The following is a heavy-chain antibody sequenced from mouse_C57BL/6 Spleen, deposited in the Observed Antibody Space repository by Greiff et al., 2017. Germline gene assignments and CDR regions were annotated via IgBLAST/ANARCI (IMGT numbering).Heavy chain of an antibody. V-gene: IGHV1-52*01. CDR3: ARSSYSNYGGFAY. CDR1: GYTFTSYW. CDR2: IDPSDSET. Sequence: QVQLKQSGAELVRPGSSVKLSCKASGYTFTSYWMHWVKQRPIQGLEWIGNIDPSDSETHYNQKFKDKATLTVDKSSSTAYMQLSSLTSEDSAVYYCARSSYSNYGGFAYWGQGTLVTVSA. D-gene: IGHD2-5*01. J-gene: IGHJ3*01.